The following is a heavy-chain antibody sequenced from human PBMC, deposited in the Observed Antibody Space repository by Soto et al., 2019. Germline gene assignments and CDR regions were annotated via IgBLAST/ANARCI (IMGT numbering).Heavy chain of an antibody. V-gene: IGHV4-30-4*01. J-gene: IGHJ4*02. CDR2: IYYSGST. CDR3: ARIGLTTALL. Sequence: QVQLQESGPGLVKPSQTLSLTCTVSGGSINSGDYYWSWIRQPPGKGLEWIGYIYYSGSTYYNPPLRSRVTISIDTYKNHFFLNLSSVTAADTAVYYCARIGLTTALLWGQGTLVTVSS. D-gene: IGHD4-17*01. CDR1: GGSINSGDYY.